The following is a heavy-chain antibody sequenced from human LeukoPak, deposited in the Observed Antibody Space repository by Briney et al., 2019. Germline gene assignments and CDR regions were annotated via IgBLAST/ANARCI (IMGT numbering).Heavy chain of an antibody. J-gene: IGHJ5*02. CDR2: IYYSGST. D-gene: IGHD3-10*01. V-gene: IGHV4-38-2*02. Sequence: SETLSLTCTVSGYSISSGYYWGWIRQPPGKGLEWIGYIYYSGSTYYNPSLKSRVTISVDTSKNQFSLKLSSVTAADTAVYYCARSRQASGLFSSWGQGTLVVVSS. CDR3: ARSRQASGLFSS. CDR1: GYSISSGYY.